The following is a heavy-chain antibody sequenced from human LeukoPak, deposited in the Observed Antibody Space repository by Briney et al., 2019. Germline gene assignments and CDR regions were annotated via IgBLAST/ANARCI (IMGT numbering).Heavy chain of an antibody. J-gene: IGHJ4*02. CDR3: ARLLAGCPGGRCRAHFDY. D-gene: IGHD2-15*01. V-gene: IGHV4-59*01. CDR1: GVSIGGNY. Sequence: SETLSLTCSVSGVSIGGNYWSWMRQPPGKGLEWIGYIYYSGSTNYNPSLKSRVTMSVDTSKNQFSLNLSSVTAADTAVYYCARLLAGCPGGRCRAHFDYWGQGTLVTVSS. CDR2: IYYSGST.